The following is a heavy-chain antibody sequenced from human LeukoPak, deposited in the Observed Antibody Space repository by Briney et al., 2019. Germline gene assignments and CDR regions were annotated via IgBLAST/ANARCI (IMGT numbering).Heavy chain of an antibody. D-gene: IGHD1-14*01. CDR2: IYPGDSDT. CDR1: GYSFTSYW. CDR3: ARHPRRGKNQPNWFDP. V-gene: IGHV5-51*01. Sequence: NLGESLKISCKGSGYSFTSYWIGWVRQMPGKGLEWMGIIYPGDSDTRYSPSFQGQVTISADKSISTAYLQWSSLKASDTAMYYCARHPRRGKNQPNWFDPWGQGTLVTVSS. J-gene: IGHJ5*02.